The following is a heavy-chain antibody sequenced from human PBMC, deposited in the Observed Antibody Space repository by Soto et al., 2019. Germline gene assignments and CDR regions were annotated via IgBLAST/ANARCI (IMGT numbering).Heavy chain of an antibody. CDR3: ARGIGYLVVVTAATQFDF. CDR2: INHSGGV. V-gene: IGHV4-34*01. J-gene: IGHJ4*02. Sequence: SETLSLTCTVYGGSFSGYYWSWIRQSPGKGLEWIGEINHSGGVNYNPSLKSRVTISVDTSKNQVSLNLRSVTAADTSVYYCARGIGYLVVVTAATQFDFWGPGTLVTVSS. D-gene: IGHD2-15*01. CDR1: GGSFSGYY.